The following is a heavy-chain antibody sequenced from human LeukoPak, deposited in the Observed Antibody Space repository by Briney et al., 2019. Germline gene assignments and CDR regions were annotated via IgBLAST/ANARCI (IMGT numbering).Heavy chain of an antibody. D-gene: IGHD3-10*01. V-gene: IGHV4-59*01. CDR1: GDSMYNYY. CDR2: IYYSGSA. Sequence: SETLSLTCSVSGDSMYNYYWNWLRQPPGKGLEWIGYIYYSGSAKYNPSVKGRVTISVDTSKNQFSLKLSSVTAADTAVYFCARLRPSGTSDYWGQGTLVTVSS. CDR3: ARLRPSGTSDY. J-gene: IGHJ4*02.